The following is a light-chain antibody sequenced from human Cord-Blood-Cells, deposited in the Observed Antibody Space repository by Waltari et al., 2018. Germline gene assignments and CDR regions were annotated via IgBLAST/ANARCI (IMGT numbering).Light chain of an antibody. CDR2: AAS. J-gene: IGKJ2*01. CDR3: QQSYSTPYT. V-gene: IGKV1-39*01. Sequence: DDQMTQSPSSLSGSLESKVTITCRASQSISSYLNWYQQKPGKAPKLLIYAASSLQSGVPSRFSGSGSGTDFTLTISSLQPEDFATYYCQQSYSTPYTFGQGTKLEIK. CDR1: QSISSY.